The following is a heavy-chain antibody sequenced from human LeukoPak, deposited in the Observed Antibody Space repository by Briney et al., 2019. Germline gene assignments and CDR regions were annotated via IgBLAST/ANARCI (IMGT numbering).Heavy chain of an antibody. D-gene: IGHD6-19*01. Sequence: SETLSLTCTVSGGSTSSYYWSWIRQPPGKGLEWIGYIYYSGSTNYNPSLKSRVTISVDTSKNQFSLKLSSVTAADTAVYYCARGGGWRDGMDVWGQGTTVTVSS. J-gene: IGHJ6*02. CDR2: IYYSGST. V-gene: IGHV4-59*01. CDR1: GGSTSSYY. CDR3: ARGGGWRDGMDV.